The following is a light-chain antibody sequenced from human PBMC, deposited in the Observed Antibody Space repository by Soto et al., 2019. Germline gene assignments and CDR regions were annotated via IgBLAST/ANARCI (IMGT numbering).Light chain of an antibody. V-gene: IGKV3-20*01. Sequence: EIVLTQSPGTLSLSPGERATLSCRASQSVSSSYLAWYQQKPGQAPRLLIYGASSRATGLPDRFSGSWSGTDSTLTISRLEPEDCAVYYCQQYGSSQLTFGGGTKVEIK. CDR2: GAS. CDR1: QSVSSSY. CDR3: QQYGSSQLT. J-gene: IGKJ4*01.